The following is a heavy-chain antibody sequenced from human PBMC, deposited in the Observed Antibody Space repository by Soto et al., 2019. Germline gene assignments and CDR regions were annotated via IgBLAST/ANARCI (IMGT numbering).Heavy chain of an antibody. J-gene: IGHJ4*02. V-gene: IGHV1-69*13. CDR3: ARGALYSYGLYDY. D-gene: IGHD5-18*01. CDR2: IIPIFGTA. CDR1: GGTFSSYA. Sequence: GASVKVSCKASGGTFSSYAISWVRQAPGQGLEWMGGIIPIFGTANYAQKFQGRVTITADESTSTAYMELSSLRSEDTAVYYCARGALYSYGLYDYWGQGTLVTVSS.